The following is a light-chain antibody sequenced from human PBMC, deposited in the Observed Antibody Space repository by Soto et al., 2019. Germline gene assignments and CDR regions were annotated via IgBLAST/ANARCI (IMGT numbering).Light chain of an antibody. Sequence: EIVLTQSPATLSLSPGERATLSCRASQSVSSYLAWYQQKPGQAPRLLIYDASNRATGIPARFSGSGSGTDFTLTISSLEPEDFAVYYCQQFNIYPLTFGGGTKVDIK. V-gene: IGKV3-11*01. J-gene: IGKJ4*01. CDR3: QQFNIYPLT. CDR1: QSVSSY. CDR2: DAS.